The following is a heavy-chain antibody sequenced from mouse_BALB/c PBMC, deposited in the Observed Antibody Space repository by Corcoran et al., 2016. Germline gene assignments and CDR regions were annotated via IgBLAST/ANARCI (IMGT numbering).Heavy chain of an antibody. Sequence: QVQLQQSGAELAKPGASVKMSCTASGYTFTRYWIHWVKQRPGQGLEWIGYINPSTGNTEYNQKFKDKATLTADKSSSTAYMQLSSLTSDDSGVYYCACYGNFDYWGQGTTLTVSS. CDR3: ACYGNFDY. CDR2: INPSTGNT. J-gene: IGHJ2*01. D-gene: IGHD2-1*01. V-gene: IGHV1-7*01. CDR1: GYTFTRYW.